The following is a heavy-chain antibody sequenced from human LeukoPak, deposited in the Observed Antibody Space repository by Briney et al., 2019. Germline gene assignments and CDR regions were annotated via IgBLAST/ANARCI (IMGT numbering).Heavy chain of an antibody. V-gene: IGHV3-30-3*01. CDR1: GFTFSSYA. CDR3: ASGDFEFDFDY. Sequence: PGRSLRLSCAASGFTFSSYAMHWVRQAPGKGLEWVAVISYDGSNKYYADSVKGRFTISRDNSKNTLCLQMNSLRAEDTAVYYCASGDFEFDFDYWGQGTLVTVSS. J-gene: IGHJ4*02. D-gene: IGHD2-21*02. CDR2: ISYDGSNK.